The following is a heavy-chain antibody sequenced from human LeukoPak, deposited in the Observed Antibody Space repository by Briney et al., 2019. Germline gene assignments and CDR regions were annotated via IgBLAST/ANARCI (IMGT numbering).Heavy chain of an antibody. D-gene: IGHD5-18*01. CDR2: IYHSGST. CDR3: ASGGYIYGCDFSFYY. V-gene: IGHV4-59*01. Sequence: ASETLSLTCTVSGGSISSYYWSWIRQSPGKGLEWIGYIYHSGSTNNNPSLKSRVTISVDTSKNQFSLKLSSVTAADTAVYYCASGGYIYGCDFSFYYWGQGTLVTVSS. J-gene: IGHJ4*02. CDR1: GGSISSYY.